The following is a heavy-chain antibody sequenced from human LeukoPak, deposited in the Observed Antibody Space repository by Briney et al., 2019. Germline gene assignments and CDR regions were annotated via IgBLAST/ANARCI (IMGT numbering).Heavy chain of an antibody. CDR3: ARDGYDFWSGYSIDY. CDR1: GFTFDDYG. V-gene: IGHV3-20*04. J-gene: IGHJ4*02. CDR2: INWNGGST. Sequence: GGSLRLSCAASGFTFDDYGMSWVRQAPGKGLEWVSGINWNGGSTGYADSVKGRFTISRDNAKNSLYLQMNSLRAEGTALYYCARDGYDFWSGYSIDYWGQGTLVTVSS. D-gene: IGHD3-3*01.